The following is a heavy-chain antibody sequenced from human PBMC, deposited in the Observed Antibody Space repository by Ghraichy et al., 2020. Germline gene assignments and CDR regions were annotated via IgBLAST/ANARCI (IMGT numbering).Heavy chain of an antibody. V-gene: IGHV4-39*01. CDR2: IYYSGST. CDR3: ARSPGAGTGRGYYYYGMDV. CDR1: GGSISSSSYY. D-gene: IGHD6-13*01. J-gene: IGHJ6*02. Sequence: SETLSLTCTVSGGSISSSSYYWGWIRQPPGKGLEWIGSIYYSGSTYYNPSLKSRVTISVDTSKNQFPLKLSSVTAADTAVYYCARSPGAGTGRGYYYYGMDVWGQGTTVTVSS.